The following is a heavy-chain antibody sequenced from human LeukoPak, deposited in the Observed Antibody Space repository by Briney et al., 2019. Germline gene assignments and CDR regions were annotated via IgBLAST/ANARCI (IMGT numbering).Heavy chain of an antibody. CDR1: GASISSYY. CDR2: LYNTRNT. J-gene: IGHJ3*02. CDR3: AREGAGAFDI. V-gene: IGHV4-59*01. Sequence: SETLSLTCTVSGASISSYYWSWIRQPPGKGLEWIGYLYNTRNTYYNPSLKSRVTISVDTSKNQFSLKLSSVTAADTAVYYCAREGAGAFDIWGQGTMVTVSS. D-gene: IGHD3-10*01.